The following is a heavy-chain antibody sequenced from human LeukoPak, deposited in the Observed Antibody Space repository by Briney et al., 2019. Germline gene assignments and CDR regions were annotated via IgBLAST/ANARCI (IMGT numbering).Heavy chain of an antibody. CDR1: GYTFTSYY. D-gene: IGHD2/OR15-2a*01. J-gene: IGHJ5*02. CDR3: ARDRNRGDWFDP. V-gene: IGHV1-69*13. CDR2: IIPIFGTA. Sequence: GASVKVSCKASGYTFTSYYMHWVRQAPGQGLEWMGGIIPIFGTANYAQKFQGRVTITADESTSTAYMELSSLRSEDTAVYYCARDRNRGDWFDPWGQGTLVTVSS.